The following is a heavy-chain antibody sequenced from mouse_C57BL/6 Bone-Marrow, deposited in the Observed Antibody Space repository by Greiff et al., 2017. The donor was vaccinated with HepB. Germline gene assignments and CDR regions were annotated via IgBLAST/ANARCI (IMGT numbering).Heavy chain of an antibody. V-gene: IGHV5-9-1*02. CDR1: GFTFSSYA. J-gene: IGHJ3*01. CDR2: ISSGGDYI. Sequence: EVHLVESGEGLVKPGGSLKLSCAASGFTFSSYAMSWVRQTPEKRLEWVAYISSGGDYIYYADTVKGRFTISRDNARNTLYLQMSSLKSEDTAMYYCTIYYYGSSYSASWGPGTLVTVSA. CDR3: TIYYYGSSYSAS. D-gene: IGHD1-1*01.